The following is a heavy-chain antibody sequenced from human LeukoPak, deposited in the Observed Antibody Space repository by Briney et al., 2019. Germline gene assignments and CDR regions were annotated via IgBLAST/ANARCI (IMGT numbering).Heavy chain of an antibody. CDR3: ARDSRGRYCSSTSCYWHYYYYMDV. J-gene: IGHJ6*03. CDR1: GGSISSGSYY. D-gene: IGHD2-2*01. Sequence: SETLSLTCTVSGGSISSGSYYWSWIRQPAGKGLEWIGRIYTSGSTNYNPSLESRVTISVDTSKNQFSLKLSSVTAADTAVYYCARDSRGRYCSSTSCYWHYYYYMDVWGKGTTVTVSS. CDR2: IYTSGST. V-gene: IGHV4-61*02.